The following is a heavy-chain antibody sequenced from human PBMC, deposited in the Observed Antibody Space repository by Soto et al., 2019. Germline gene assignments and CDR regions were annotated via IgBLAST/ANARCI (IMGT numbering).Heavy chain of an antibody. D-gene: IGHD1-7*01. CDR3: ARGELPAILYYY. CDR2: ISYSGST. CDR1: GGSISSYY. Sequence: SETLSLTCTVSGGSISSYYWSWIRQPPGKGLEWLGYISYSGSTNYNPSLKSRVTISVDTSKSQFSLKLSSVAAADTAVYYCARGELPAILYYYWGQGTMVTVSS. V-gene: IGHV4-59*08. J-gene: IGHJ4*03.